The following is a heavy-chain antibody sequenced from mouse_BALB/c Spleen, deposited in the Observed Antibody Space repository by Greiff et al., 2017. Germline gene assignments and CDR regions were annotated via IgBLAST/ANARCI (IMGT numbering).Heavy chain of an antibody. V-gene: IGHV5-6-5*01. Sequence: DVMLVESGGGLVKPGGSLTLSCAASGFTFSSYAMSWVRQTPEKRLEWVASISRGGSPYYPDSVKGRFTISRDNARNILDLQMSSLRAEDTAMYYCARGGTTADYCDDWGQGTTLTVSS. CDR1: GFTFSSYA. CDR3: ARGGTTADYCDD. CDR2: ISRGGSP. D-gene: IGHD1-2*01. J-gene: IGHJ2*01.